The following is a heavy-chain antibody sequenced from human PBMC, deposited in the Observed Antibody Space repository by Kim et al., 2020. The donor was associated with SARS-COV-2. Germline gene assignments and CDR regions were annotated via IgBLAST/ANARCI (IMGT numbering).Heavy chain of an antibody. D-gene: IGHD3-3*01. V-gene: IGHV3-23*01. J-gene: IGHJ4*02. CDR1: GFTFSNYA. CDR3: AKADFWSGDHSTWGFDY. CDR2: IMSAGSPFYPGGG. Sequence: GGSLRLSCVASGFTFSNYAMTWIRQAPGKGLEWVSLIMSAGSPFYPGGGFYADSVKGRFTISRDDSKNTLYLQMNGLTAEDTAVYYCAKADFWSGDHSTWGFDYWGRGTLVTVSS.